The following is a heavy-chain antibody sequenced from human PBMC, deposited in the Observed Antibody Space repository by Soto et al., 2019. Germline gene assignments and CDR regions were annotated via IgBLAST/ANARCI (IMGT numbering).Heavy chain of an antibody. CDR2: ICYSGST. Sequence: SETLSLTCTVSGGSISSYYWSWIRQPPGKGLEWIGQICYSGSTTYNPSLKSHVTISVDTSKNQFSLKLSSVTAADTAVYYCARHLPGRVYGQGYWGQGTLVTVSS. CDR1: GGSISSYY. V-gene: IGHV4-59*08. J-gene: IGHJ4*02. D-gene: IGHD3-10*01. CDR3: ARHLPGRVYGQGY.